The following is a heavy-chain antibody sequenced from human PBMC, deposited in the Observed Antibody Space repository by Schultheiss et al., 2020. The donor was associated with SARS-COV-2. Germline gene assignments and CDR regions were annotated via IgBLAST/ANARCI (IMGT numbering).Heavy chain of an antibody. CDR1: GFTFSSYE. D-gene: IGHD6-6*01. CDR3: ARGSPYSSSSDVWFDP. Sequence: GGSLRLSCAASGFTFSSYEMNWVRQAPGKGLEWVSYISSSSSTIYYADSVKGRFTISRDNAKNSLYLQMNSLRAEDTAVYYCARGSPYSSSSDVWFDPWGQGTLVTVSS. CDR2: ISSSSSTI. J-gene: IGHJ5*02. V-gene: IGHV3-48*03.